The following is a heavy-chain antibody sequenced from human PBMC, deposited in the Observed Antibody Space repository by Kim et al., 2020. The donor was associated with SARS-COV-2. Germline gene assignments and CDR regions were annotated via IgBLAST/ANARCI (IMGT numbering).Heavy chain of an antibody. Sequence: GGSLRLSCAASGFTFSSYAMSWVRRAPGKGLEWVSGISDSGGSTYYADSVKGRFTISRDNSKNTLYLQMNSLRAGDTAVYYCVEGGYSYGYLPHYWGQGTLVTVSS. CDR1: GFTFSSYA. J-gene: IGHJ4*02. CDR2: ISDSGGST. CDR3: VEGGYSYGYLPHY. V-gene: IGHV3-23*01. D-gene: IGHD5-18*01.